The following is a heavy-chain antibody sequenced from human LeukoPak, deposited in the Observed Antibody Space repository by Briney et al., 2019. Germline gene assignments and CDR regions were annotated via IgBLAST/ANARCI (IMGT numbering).Heavy chain of an antibody. D-gene: IGHD2-2*01. J-gene: IGHJ4*02. Sequence: SETLSLTCAVYGGSFSGYYWSWIRQPPGKGLEWIGEINHSGSTNYNPSLKSRVTISVDTLKNQFSLKLSSVTAADTAVYYCASLVVVQAASRGLFDYWGQGTLVTVSS. CDR3: ASLVVVQAASRGLFDY. V-gene: IGHV4-34*01. CDR2: INHSGST. CDR1: GGSFSGYY.